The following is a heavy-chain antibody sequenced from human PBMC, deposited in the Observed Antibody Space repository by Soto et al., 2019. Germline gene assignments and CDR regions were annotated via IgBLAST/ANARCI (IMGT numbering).Heavy chain of an antibody. V-gene: IGHV3-15*01. CDR3: AKDRRGTVTTGLYDY. CDR1: GFTFSDAW. D-gene: IGHD4-17*01. J-gene: IGHJ4*02. CDR2: IKSKTDGGTT. Sequence: EVQLVESGGGLVKPGGSLRLSCAASGFTFSDAWMTWVRQAPGKGLEWVGRIKSKTDGGTTDYATPVKGRFTISRDDSKNTLFLQMNSLKTEDTALYYCAKDRRGTVTTGLYDYWGQGTLVTVSS.